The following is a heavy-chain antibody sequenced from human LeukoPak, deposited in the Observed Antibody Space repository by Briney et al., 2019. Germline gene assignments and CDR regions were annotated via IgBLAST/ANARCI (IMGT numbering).Heavy chain of an antibody. CDR3: ARLPYSSGWIDY. CDR2: IYYSGST. Sequence: KTSETLSLTCTVSGGSVSNYYWSSIRQPPGKGLEYIGGIYYSGSTNYNPSLKSRDTISVDTSNNQFSLKLSSVTAADTAVYYCARLPYSSGWIDYWGRGTLVTVSS. J-gene: IGHJ4*02. CDR1: GGSVSNYY. V-gene: IGHV4-59*08. D-gene: IGHD6-19*01.